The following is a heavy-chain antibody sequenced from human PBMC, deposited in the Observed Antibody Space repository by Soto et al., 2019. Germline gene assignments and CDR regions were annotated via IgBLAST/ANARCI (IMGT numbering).Heavy chain of an antibody. CDR2: IIPIFGTA. Sequence: QVQLVQSGAEVKKPGSSVKVSCKTSGGTFSTYSIVWVRQAPGEGLEWMGGIIPIFGTANYAQKFQDRVTITADKSTNTAFRELNSLKSEDTAMYYCASSSGNNYGVGTNYYFDYWCQGTLVTVSS. V-gene: IGHV1-69*06. J-gene: IGHJ4*02. D-gene: IGHD1-26*01. CDR3: ASSSGNNYGVGTNYYFDY. CDR1: GGTFSTYS.